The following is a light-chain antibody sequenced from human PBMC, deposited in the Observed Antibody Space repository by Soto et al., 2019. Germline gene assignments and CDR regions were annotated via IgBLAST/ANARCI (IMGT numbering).Light chain of an antibody. J-gene: IGKJ5*01. CDR2: GAS. V-gene: IGKV3-20*01. Sequence: EIVLTQSPGTLSLSPWERATLSCRASQSVSSSYLAWYQQKPGQAPRLLIYGASNRATGIPDRFSGSGSGADFTLTISRLEPEDSAVYYCQQFDDSVTFGQGTRLEIK. CDR1: QSVSSSY. CDR3: QQFDDSVT.